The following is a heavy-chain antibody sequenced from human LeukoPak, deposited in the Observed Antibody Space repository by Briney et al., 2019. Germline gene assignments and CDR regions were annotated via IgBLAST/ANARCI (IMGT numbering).Heavy chain of an antibody. V-gene: IGHV3-11*04. CDR3: ARGGGSSRWDYYYYYMDV. Sequence: PGGSLRLSCAASGFTFSDYYMSWIRQAPGKGLEWVSYISSSDSTIYYADSVKGRFTISRDNAKNSLYLQMNSLRAEVTAVYYCARGGGSSRWDYYYYYMDVWGKGATVTVSS. D-gene: IGHD6-6*01. CDR1: GFTFSDYY. J-gene: IGHJ6*03. CDR2: ISSSDSTI.